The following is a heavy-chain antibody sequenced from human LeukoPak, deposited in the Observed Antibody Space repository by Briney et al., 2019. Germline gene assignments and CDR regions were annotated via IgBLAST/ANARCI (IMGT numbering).Heavy chain of an antibody. J-gene: IGHJ4*02. CDR3: ARSPTSWYFDY. V-gene: IGHV3-30*02. D-gene: IGHD2-2*01. CDR2: IRYHGSDK. Sequence: QPGGSLRLSCAASGSTFSNYGMHWVRQAPGKGLEWVAFIRYHGSDKYYADSVKGRFTISRDNSKNTLYLQMNSLRPEDTSVYFCARSPTSWYFDYWGQGTLVTVSS. CDR1: GSTFSNYG.